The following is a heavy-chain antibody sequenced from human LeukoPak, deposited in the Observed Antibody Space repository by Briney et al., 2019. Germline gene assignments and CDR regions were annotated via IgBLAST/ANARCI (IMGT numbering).Heavy chain of an antibody. Sequence: PGGSLRLSCAASGFTFSSYEMNWVRQAPGKGLEWVSYISSSGSTIYYADSVKGRFTISRDNAKNSLYLQMNSLRAEDTAVYYGARVEGIAVAFDYWGQGTLVTVSS. CDR3: ARVEGIAVAFDY. V-gene: IGHV3-48*03. J-gene: IGHJ4*02. CDR1: GFTFSSYE. CDR2: ISSSGSTI. D-gene: IGHD6-19*01.